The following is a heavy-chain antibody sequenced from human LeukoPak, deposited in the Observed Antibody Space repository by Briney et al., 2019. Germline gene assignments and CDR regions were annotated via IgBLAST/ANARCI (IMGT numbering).Heavy chain of an antibody. V-gene: IGHV3-7*01. CDR3: ARGGDYAWFDP. CDR2: IKQDGSEK. Sequence: PGGSLRLSCAASGFTFSSYWMSWVRQAPGKGLEWVANIKQDGSEKYYVDSVKGRFPISRDNAKNSLYLQMNSLRAEDTAVYYCARGGDYAWFDPWGQGTLVTVSS. CDR1: GFTFSSYW. D-gene: IGHD4-17*01. J-gene: IGHJ5*02.